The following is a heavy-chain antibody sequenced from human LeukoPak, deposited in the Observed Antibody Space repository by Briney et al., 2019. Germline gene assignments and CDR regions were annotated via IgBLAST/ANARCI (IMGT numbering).Heavy chain of an antibody. V-gene: IGHV4-39*07. CDR3: ARDSGGYDSGIDY. CDR2: IYYSGNT. D-gene: IGHD5-12*01. CDR1: GGSISSSGNY. Sequence: PSETLSLTCTVSGGSISSSGNYWGWIRQPPGKGLEWIGSIYYSGNTYYNPSLKSRVTISVDTSKNQFSLKLSSVTAADTAVYYCARDSGGYDSGIDYWGQGTLVTVSS. J-gene: IGHJ4*02.